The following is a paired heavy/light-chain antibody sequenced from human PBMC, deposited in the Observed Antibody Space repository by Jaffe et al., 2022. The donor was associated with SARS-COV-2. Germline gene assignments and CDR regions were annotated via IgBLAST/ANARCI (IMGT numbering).Light chain of an antibody. V-gene: IGKV1-5*03. CDR2: KAS. Sequence: DIQMIQSPSTLSASVGDRVTITCRASQSVGSLLAWYQQKPGKAPNLLIYKASSLQNGVPSRFSGSGSGTDFTLTISGLQPDDFATYYCQQYHTYYTFGQGTKLEIK. CDR3: QQYHTYYT. J-gene: IGKJ2*01. CDR1: QSVGSL.
Heavy chain of an antibody. CDR2: IHDSGST. J-gene: IGHJ4*02. CDR1: GGSIGSGHFY. D-gene: IGHD2-21*02. CDR3: ASTSSVVVTGMTFDL. Sequence: QVQLQESGSALVRPSQTLSLTCSVSGGSIGSGHFYWSWIRQSPGKGLEWMGYIHDSGSTYFNPTLQSRITISVDTSKNHFSLKLNSVTAADTAVYYCASTSSVVVTGMTFDLWGRGSQVTVSS. V-gene: IGHV4-30-4*01.